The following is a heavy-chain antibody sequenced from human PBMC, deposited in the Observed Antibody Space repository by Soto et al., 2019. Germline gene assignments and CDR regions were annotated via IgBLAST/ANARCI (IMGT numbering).Heavy chain of an antibody. J-gene: IGHJ4*02. CDR1: GGTFSSYA. Sequence: SVKVSCKASGGTFSSYALRWVRQAPGQGLEWMGGIIPIFGTANYAQKFQGRVTITADESTSTAYMELSSLRSEDTAVYYCARDRDPGYIYGSHYSAQGTLVTVSS. V-gene: IGHV1-69*13. CDR2: IIPIFGTA. D-gene: IGHD5-18*01. CDR3: ARDRDPGYIYGSHY.